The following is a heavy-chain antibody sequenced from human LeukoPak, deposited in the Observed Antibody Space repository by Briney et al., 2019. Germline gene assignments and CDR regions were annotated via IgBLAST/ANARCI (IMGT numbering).Heavy chain of an antibody. CDR3: ARTHRVVAATPRGY. J-gene: IGHJ4*02. Sequence: GGSLRLPCAASGFPFSSYDMNWVRQAPAKGLEWVSYISSSGSTIYYGDYVKGQFTISRDNAKNSLYLQMNRLRAEDTAVYYCARTHRVVAATPRGYWGRGTLVSV. D-gene: IGHD2-15*01. CDR1: GFPFSSYD. V-gene: IGHV3-48*03. CDR2: ISSSGSTI.